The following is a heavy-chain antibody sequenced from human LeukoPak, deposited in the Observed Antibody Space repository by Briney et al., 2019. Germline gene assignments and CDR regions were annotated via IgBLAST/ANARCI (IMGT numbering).Heavy chain of an antibody. CDR2: ISSSGSTI. J-gene: IGHJ4*02. Sequence: GGSLRLSCAASGFSFSSYNMSWIRQAPGKGLEWVSYISSSGSTIYYADSVKGRFTISRDNAKNSLYLQMNSPRAEDTAVYYCAREASSWYSIVGYFDYWGQGTLVTVSS. CDR1: GFSFSSYN. D-gene: IGHD6-13*01. V-gene: IGHV3-11*04. CDR3: AREASSWYSIVGYFDY.